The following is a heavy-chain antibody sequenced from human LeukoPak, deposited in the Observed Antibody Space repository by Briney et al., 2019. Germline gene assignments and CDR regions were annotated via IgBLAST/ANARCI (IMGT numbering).Heavy chain of an antibody. CDR2: INHSGII. CDR1: CESFSGYY. D-gene: IGHD3-22*01. V-gene: IGHV4-34*01. CDR3: ARGKYDSAGYYLDX. Sequence: SETLSLTCAVYCESFSGYYWSWIRQPPGKGLTCIGEINHSGIINYNPSLKSRVTISLDTSKRQFSLKLISVTAADTAVYYCARGKYDSAGYYLDXWGQGXLVTVS. J-gene: IGHJ4*02.